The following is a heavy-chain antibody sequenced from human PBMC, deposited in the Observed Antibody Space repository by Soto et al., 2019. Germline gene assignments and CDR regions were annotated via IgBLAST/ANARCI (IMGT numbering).Heavy chain of an antibody. D-gene: IGHD4-17*01. Sequence: SETLSLTCTVSGGSISSDNYYWSWIRQHPGKGLEWIGYIYYSGSTYYNPSLKSRVTITVDTSKNQFSLKLSPVTAADTAVYYCARKATVTTCFDYWGQGTLVTVSS. CDR1: GGSISSDNYY. J-gene: IGHJ4*02. CDR3: ARKATVTTCFDY. V-gene: IGHV4-31*03. CDR2: IYYSGST.